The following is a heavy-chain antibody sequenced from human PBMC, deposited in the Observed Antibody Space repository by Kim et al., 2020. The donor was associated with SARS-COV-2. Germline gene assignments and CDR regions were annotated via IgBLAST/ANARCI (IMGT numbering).Heavy chain of an antibody. D-gene: IGHD6-19*01. CDR3: ARHAYSMGLYWGFAP. J-gene: IGHJ5*02. CDR2: IYYSGST. V-gene: IGHV4-39*01. Sequence: SETLSLTCTVSGGSISSSSYYWGWIRQPPGKGLEWIGSIYYSGSTYYNPSLKSRVTISVDTSKNQFSLKLSSVTAADTAVYYCARHAYSMGLYWGFAPWGQGTLGTVSS. CDR1: GGSISSSSYY.